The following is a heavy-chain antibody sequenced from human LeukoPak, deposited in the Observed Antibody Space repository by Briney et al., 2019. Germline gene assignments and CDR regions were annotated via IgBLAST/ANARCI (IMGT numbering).Heavy chain of an antibody. CDR2: ISYDGSAK. Sequence: GGSLRLSCAASGFTFNNYNMNWVRQAPGEGLEWVALISYDGSAKYYGDSLKGRFTISRDNSKNTLFLQMNSLGAEDTAVYFCARGWGSNVYASALDIWGQGTMVTVSS. D-gene: IGHD3-16*01. V-gene: IGHV3-30*03. J-gene: IGHJ3*02. CDR3: ARGWGSNVYASALDI. CDR1: GFTFNNYN.